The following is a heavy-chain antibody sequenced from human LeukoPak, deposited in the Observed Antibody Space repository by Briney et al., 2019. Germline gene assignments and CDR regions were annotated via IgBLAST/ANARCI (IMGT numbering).Heavy chain of an antibody. V-gene: IGHV5-51*01. D-gene: IGHD3-22*01. CDR2: IYPGDSDT. Sequence: GESLKISCKGSGYSFTNYWIGWVRQMPGKGLEWMGIIYPGDSDTRYSPSFQGQVTVSADKSISTAYLQWSSLKASDTAMYYCARRISYYYDSSGYYFDYWGQGTLVTVSS. CDR3: ARRISYYYDSSGYYFDY. CDR1: GYSFTNYW. J-gene: IGHJ4*02.